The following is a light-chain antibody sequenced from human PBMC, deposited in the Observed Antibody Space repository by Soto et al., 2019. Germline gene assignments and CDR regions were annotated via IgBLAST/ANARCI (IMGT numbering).Light chain of an antibody. V-gene: IGKV4-1*01. CDR1: QSVLYSSNNKNY. CDR3: QQYYSAPPM. CDR2: WAS. Sequence: DIVMTQSPDSLAVSLGERATINCKSTQSVLYSSNNKNYLAWYQQKPGQPPKLLIYWASTRESGVPDRFSGSGSATDFTLTISSLQAEDVAVYYCQQYYSAPPMFGQGTYVEIK. J-gene: IGKJ1*01.